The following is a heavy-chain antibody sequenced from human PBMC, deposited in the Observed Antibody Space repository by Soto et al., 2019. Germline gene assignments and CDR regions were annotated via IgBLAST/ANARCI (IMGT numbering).Heavy chain of an antibody. CDR3: ARGRPYGMDV. CDR1: GVTLGSYW. Sequence: EVQLVESGGGLVQPGGSLRVSCAASGVTLGSYWMNWVRQAPGKGLVWVSRIDSDGSSTTYADSVKGRFTTSRDNAKNTLYLQMSSLRVEDTAVYYCARGRPYGMDVWGQGTTVTVSS. V-gene: IGHV3-74*01. J-gene: IGHJ6*02. CDR2: IDSDGSST.